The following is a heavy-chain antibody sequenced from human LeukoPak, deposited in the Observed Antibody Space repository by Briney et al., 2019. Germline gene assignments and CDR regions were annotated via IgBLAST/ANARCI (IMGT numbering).Heavy chain of an antibody. D-gene: IGHD5-18*01. CDR1: GGSIGSNSYY. CDR2: ISGSGAST. CDR3: AKDRLQLWLSSFDF. J-gene: IGHJ5*01. V-gene: IGHV3-23*01. Sequence: PSETLSLTCAVSGGSIGSNSYYWGWIRQPPGKGLEWVSVISGSGASTYYADSVKGRFSISRDNSKNTLYLQINSLRAEDTAVYYCAKDRLQLWLSSFDFWGQGTLVTVSS.